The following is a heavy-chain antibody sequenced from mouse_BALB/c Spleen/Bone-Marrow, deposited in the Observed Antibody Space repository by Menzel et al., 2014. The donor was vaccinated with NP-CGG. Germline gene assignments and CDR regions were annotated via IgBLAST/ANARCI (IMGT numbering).Heavy chain of an antibody. CDR2: ISSGSSTI. CDR3: ASDYDYFDY. Sequence: EVKLVESGGGLVQPGGSRKLSCAASGFTFSSFGMHWVRQAPEKGLEWVAYISSGSSTIYYADTEKGRFTISRDNPKNALFLQMTSLKSDDTAMYYCASDYDYFDYWGQGTTLTVSS. CDR1: GFTFSSFG. V-gene: IGHV5-17*02. D-gene: IGHD2-4*01. J-gene: IGHJ2*01.